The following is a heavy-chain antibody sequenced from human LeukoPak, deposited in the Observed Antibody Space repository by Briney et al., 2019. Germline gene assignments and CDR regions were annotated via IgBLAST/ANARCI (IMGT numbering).Heavy chain of an antibody. CDR3: ARDGMIDAFDI. J-gene: IGHJ3*02. CDR1: GFTLSSYW. V-gene: IGHV3-7*01. CDR2: IKQDGSEK. Sequence: GGSLRLSCAASGFTLSSYWMSWVRQAPGKGLEWVANIKQDGSEKYYVDSVKGRFTISRDNAKNSLYLQMNSLRAEDTAVYYCARDGMIDAFDIWGQGTMVTVSS. D-gene: IGHD3-16*01.